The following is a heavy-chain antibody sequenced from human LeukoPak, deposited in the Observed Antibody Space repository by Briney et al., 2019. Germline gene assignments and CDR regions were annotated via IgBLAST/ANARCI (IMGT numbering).Heavy chain of an antibody. Sequence: QSGGSLRLSCAASGFTFSSYWMHWVRQAPGKGLVWVSRINSDGSSTSYADSVKGRFTISRDNAKNTLYLQMNSLRAEDTAVYYCARVAGVRGVIDLLGYWGQGTLVTVSS. CDR1: GFTFSSYW. V-gene: IGHV3-74*01. D-gene: IGHD3-10*01. CDR3: ARVAGVRGVIDLLGY. J-gene: IGHJ4*02. CDR2: INSDGSST.